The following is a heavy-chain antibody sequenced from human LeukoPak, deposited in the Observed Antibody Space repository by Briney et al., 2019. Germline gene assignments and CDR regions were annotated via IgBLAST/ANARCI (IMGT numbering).Heavy chain of an antibody. CDR3: ARGPLSGTDEWGAFDI. V-gene: IGHV1-8*03. CDR2: MNPNSGNT. Sequence: GASVKVSCKASGYTFTSYDINWVRQATGQGLEWMGWMNPNSGNTGYAQKFQGRVTITRNTSISTAYMELSSLRSEDTAVYYCARGPLSGTDEWGAFDIWGQGTMVTVSS. J-gene: IGHJ3*02. D-gene: IGHD1-1*01. CDR1: GYTFTSYD.